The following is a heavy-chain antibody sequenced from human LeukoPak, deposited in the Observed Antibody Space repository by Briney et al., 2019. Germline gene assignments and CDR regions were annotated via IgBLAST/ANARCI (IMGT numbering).Heavy chain of an antibody. CDR1: GFIFSRYT. Sequence: HTGGSLRLSCAASGFIFSRYTMNWVRQAPGKGLEWVSAISDSGRTTLYADSVKGRFTISRDNSQNTLHLQMNRLRAEDTAVYYCAKADCSDIGCYVKDYWGQGTLDTVSS. J-gene: IGHJ4*02. D-gene: IGHD2-15*01. CDR3: AKADCSDIGCYVKDY. CDR2: ISDSGRTT. V-gene: IGHV3-23*01.